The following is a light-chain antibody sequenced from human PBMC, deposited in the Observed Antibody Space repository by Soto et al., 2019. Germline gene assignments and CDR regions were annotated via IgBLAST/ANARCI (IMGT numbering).Light chain of an antibody. J-gene: IGLJ2*01. Sequence: QSALAQPASVSGSPGQSITISCTGSSSDVGGYNLVSWYQQYPGKAPKLMIYEGTKRPSGVSNRFSGSKSGNTASLTISGLQTEDEAEYYCSSYASSSNSVLFGGGTKVTVL. CDR1: SSDVGGYNL. CDR2: EGT. V-gene: IGLV2-23*01. CDR3: SSYASSSNSVL.